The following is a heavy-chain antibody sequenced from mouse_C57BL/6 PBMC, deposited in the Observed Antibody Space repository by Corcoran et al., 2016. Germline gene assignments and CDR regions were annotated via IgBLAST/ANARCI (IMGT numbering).Heavy chain of an antibody. Sequence: EVQLQQSGPVLVKPGASVKMSCKASGYTFTDYYMNWVKQSHGKSLEWIGVINPYNGGTSYNQKFKGKATLTVDKSSSTAYMELNSLTSEDSAVYYCAPHDYGTWFAYWVQGTLVTVSA. CDR2: INPYNGGT. V-gene: IGHV1-19*01. CDR3: APHDYGTWFAY. CDR1: GYTFTDYY. J-gene: IGHJ3*01. D-gene: IGHD2-4*01.